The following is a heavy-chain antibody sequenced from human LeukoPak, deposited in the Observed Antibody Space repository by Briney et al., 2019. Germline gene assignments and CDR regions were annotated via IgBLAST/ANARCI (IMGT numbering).Heavy chain of an antibody. J-gene: IGHJ4*02. D-gene: IGHD1-26*01. CDR2: IYYSGST. CDR1: GGSISSYY. V-gene: IGHV4-59*01. Sequence: SETLSLTCTVSGGSISSYYWSWIRQPPGKGLEWIGYIYYSGSTNYNPSLKSRVTISVDTSKNQFSLKLSSVTAADTAVYYCARGRGFEEGATYFDYWGQGTLVTVSS. CDR3: ARGRGFEEGATYFDY.